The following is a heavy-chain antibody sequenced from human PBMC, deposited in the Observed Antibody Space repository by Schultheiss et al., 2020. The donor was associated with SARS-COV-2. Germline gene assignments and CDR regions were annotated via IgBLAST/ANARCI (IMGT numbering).Heavy chain of an antibody. V-gene: IGHV4-39*01. Sequence: SQTLSLTCTVSGGSISSGGYYWGWIRQPPGKGLEWIGSIYYSGSTYYNPSLKSRVTISVDTSKNQFSLKLSSVTAADTAVYYCARRIVVVTATLLDAFDIWGQGTMVTVSS. CDR2: IYYSGST. CDR3: ARRIVVVTATLLDAFDI. D-gene: IGHD2-21*02. J-gene: IGHJ3*02. CDR1: GGSISSGGYY.